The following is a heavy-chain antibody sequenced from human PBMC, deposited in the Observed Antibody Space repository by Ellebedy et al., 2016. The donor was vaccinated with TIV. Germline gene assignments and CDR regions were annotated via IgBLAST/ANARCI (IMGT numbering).Heavy chain of an antibody. CDR1: GFTFTNYA. CDR2: ISGGGDTT. D-gene: IGHD3-10*01. Sequence: GESLKISXVASGFTFTNYAMTWVRQAPGKGLEWVSTISGGGDTTYYADSVKGRFTVSRDNSKSTVYMLMDSLRAEDTALYYCARGRRFSASFHPMMSAFEVWGQGTTVIVSS. V-gene: IGHV3-23*01. CDR3: ARGRRFSASFHPMMSAFEV. J-gene: IGHJ3*01.